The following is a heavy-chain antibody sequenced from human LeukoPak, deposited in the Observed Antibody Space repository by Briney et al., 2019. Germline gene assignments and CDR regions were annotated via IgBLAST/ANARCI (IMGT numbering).Heavy chain of an antibody. V-gene: IGHV7-4-1*02. CDR1: GYTFSSHA. CDR3: ARDLVSAGFDI. CDR2: INTNTGIP. Sequence: APVKVSCKAFGYTFSSHAMNWVRQAPGQGLELMGWINTNTGIPTYAQGFAGRFVFSLDTSVTTAYLQITSLKAEDTAVYYYARDLVSAGFDIWGQGTMVTVSS. J-gene: IGHJ3*02. D-gene: IGHD6-6*01.